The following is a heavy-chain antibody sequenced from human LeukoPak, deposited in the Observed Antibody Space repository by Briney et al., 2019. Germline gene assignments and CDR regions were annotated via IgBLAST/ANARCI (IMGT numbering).Heavy chain of an antibody. Sequence: PSQTLSLTCTVSGGSINSHYSNWIRQSPGKGLEWIGYIYNSGSINYNPSLKSRVTISVDTSKNQFSLKLSSVTAADTAIYYCATKVRGGFDIWGQGTMVTVSS. CDR2: IYNSGSI. J-gene: IGHJ3*02. CDR1: GGSINSHY. D-gene: IGHD2-15*01. V-gene: IGHV4-59*11. CDR3: ATKVRGGFDI.